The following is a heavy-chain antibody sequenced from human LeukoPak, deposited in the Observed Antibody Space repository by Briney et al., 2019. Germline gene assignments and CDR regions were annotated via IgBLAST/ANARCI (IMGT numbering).Heavy chain of an antibody. Sequence: GGSLRLSCAASGFTFSSYEMNWVRQAPGKGLEWVSYISSSGSTIYYADSVKGRFTISRDNAKNSLYLQMNSLRAEDTAVYYCARVGRYFDSTHFDYWGQGTLVTVSS. CDR1: GFTFSSYE. CDR3: ARVGRYFDSTHFDY. CDR2: ISSSGSTI. J-gene: IGHJ4*02. V-gene: IGHV3-48*03. D-gene: IGHD3-9*01.